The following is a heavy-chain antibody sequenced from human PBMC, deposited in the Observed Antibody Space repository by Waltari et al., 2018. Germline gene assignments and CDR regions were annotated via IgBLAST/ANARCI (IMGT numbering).Heavy chain of an antibody. CDR1: GYSISRGYY. Sequence: QVQLQESGPGLVKPSETLSLTCAVSGYSISRGYYWGWIRQSPGKGLEWIGSFSQSGSTYYNPSLKSRVTISVDTSKNQFSLKLTSVTAADTAVYYCARVDGSGSYLVDYWGQGTLVTVSS. J-gene: IGHJ4*02. V-gene: IGHV4-38-2*01. CDR2: FSQSGST. D-gene: IGHD3-10*01. CDR3: ARVDGSGSYLVDY.